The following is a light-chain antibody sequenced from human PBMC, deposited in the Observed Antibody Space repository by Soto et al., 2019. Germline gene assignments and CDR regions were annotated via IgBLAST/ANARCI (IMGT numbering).Light chain of an antibody. Sequence: DIQLTQSPSFLSASVGDRVTITCRASQGINSSLGWYQQKPGKGPRLLIYAASALQSGVPSRFSGSGSGTEFTLTISSLQPEDFATYYCQQLNSYPITFGQGTRLEIK. V-gene: IGKV1-9*01. CDR1: QGINSS. CDR3: QQLNSYPIT. CDR2: AAS. J-gene: IGKJ5*01.